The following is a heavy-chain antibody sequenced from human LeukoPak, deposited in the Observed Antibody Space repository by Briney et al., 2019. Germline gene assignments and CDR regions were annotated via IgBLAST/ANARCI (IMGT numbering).Heavy chain of an antibody. D-gene: IGHD1/OR15-1a*01. CDR2: ISGGGGSA. Sequence: PGGSLRLSCAASGFTFRSYAMSWVRQAPGKGLEGVSSISGGGGSAYYADSVKGRFTVSRDNSKNTLYLQMKSLIAEDTALYYCAKDFIRQSVNNFGYYFDYWGQGTLVSVSS. CDR3: AKDFIRQSVNNFGYYFDY. J-gene: IGHJ4*02. CDR1: GFTFRSYA. V-gene: IGHV3-23*01.